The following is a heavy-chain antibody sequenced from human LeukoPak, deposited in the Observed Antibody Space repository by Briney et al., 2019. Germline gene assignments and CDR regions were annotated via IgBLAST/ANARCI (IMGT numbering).Heavy chain of an antibody. CDR2: IYWDGDE. CDR1: GFSLSTSGVG. V-gene: IGHV2-5*02. J-gene: IGHJ5*02. CDR3: AHRAPWFDP. Sequence: SGPTLVKPTQTLTLTCTFSGFSLSTSGVGVGWIRQPPGKALEWLALIYWDGDERYSPSLKSRLTITKDTSKNQVVLTMTNMDPVDTAIYYCAHRAPWFDPWGQGTLVTVSS.